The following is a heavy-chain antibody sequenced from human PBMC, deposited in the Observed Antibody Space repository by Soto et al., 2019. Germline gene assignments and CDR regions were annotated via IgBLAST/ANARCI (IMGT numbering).Heavy chain of an antibody. V-gene: IGHV3-53*01. CDR1: GFIVTSNY. CDR3: AKGGPGASSGLFEY. J-gene: IGHJ4*02. CDR2: IYSDGTK. D-gene: IGHD3-10*01. Sequence: GSSLRPSCAAPGFIVTSNYMSWVRQSPGKGLEWVSVIYSDGTKNYSGPVKGGFTISRDNYKITVSLQMNSLRAEDTAVYYCAKGGPGASSGLFEYWGQGTLVTVSS.